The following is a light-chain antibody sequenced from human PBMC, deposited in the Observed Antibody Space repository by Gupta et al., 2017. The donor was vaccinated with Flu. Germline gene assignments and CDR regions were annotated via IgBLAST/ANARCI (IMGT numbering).Light chain of an antibody. CDR2: GAF. V-gene: IGKV3-20*01. Sequence: LSLSPGERATLSCRASQRISNTYLAWYQQKPGQAPRLLIYGAFTRATGIPDRFSGSGSGTDFTLTISRLEPEDFAVYYCQLYSSSPRLYTSGQGTKLEIK. J-gene: IGKJ2*01. CDR1: QRISNTY. CDR3: QLYSSSPRLYT.